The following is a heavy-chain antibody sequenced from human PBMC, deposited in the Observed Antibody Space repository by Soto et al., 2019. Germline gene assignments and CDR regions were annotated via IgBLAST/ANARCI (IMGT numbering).Heavy chain of an antibody. J-gene: IGHJ4*02. CDR2: MYCSGST. V-gene: IGHV4-59*01. D-gene: IGHD3-3*01. CDR1: GGSISSYY. Sequence: PSETLSLTCTVSGGSISSYYWSWIRQSPGKGLEWIGYMYCSGSTNYNPSLKSRVTISIDTSRNQFSLKLSSVTAADTAVYYCARGTFGVVKDWGQGTLVTVSS. CDR3: ARGTFGVVKD.